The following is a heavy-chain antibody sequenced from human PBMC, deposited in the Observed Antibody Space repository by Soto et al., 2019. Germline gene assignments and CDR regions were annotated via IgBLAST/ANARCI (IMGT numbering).Heavy chain of an antibody. J-gene: IGHJ3*02. CDR3: ARDRIVVVVAADDAFDI. Sequence: ASVKVSCKASGYTFTSYYMHWVRQAPGQGLEWMGIINPSGGSTSYAQKFQGRVTMTRDTSTSTVYMALSSLREEDTAVYYCARDRIVVVVAADDAFDIWGQGTMVTISS. CDR1: GYTFTSYY. D-gene: IGHD2-15*01. V-gene: IGHV1-46*01. CDR2: INPSGGST.